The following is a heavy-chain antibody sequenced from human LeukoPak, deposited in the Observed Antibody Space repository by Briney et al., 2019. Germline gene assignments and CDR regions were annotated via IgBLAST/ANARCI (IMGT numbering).Heavy chain of an antibody. J-gene: IGHJ4*02. V-gene: IGHV4-61*05. CDR2: IYYTGTT. CDR3: ARTRFDSSGYYPYYFDY. CDR1: GGSISISSYY. D-gene: IGHD3-22*01. Sequence: KSSETLSLTCTVSGGSISISSYYWSWIRQPPGKGLEWIGYIYYTGTTNYNPSLKSRATISVDTSTNQFSLKLNSVTAADTAVYFCARTRFDSSGYYPYYFDYWGQGTLVTVSS.